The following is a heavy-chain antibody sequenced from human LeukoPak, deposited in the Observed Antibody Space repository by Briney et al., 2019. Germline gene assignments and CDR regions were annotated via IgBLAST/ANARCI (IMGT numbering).Heavy chain of an antibody. CDR3: AREGVSVGYFDY. Sequence: GESLQISCKGSGYSFRNCWIGWVRPMPGKGLGWRGIIYPGDSETIYSPSFQGQVTISADKSISAAYLQWSSLKASETATYYCAREGVSVGYFDYWGQGTLVTVSS. CDR2: IYPGDSET. CDR1: GYSFRNCW. D-gene: IGHD5/OR15-5a*01. J-gene: IGHJ4*02. V-gene: IGHV5-51*01.